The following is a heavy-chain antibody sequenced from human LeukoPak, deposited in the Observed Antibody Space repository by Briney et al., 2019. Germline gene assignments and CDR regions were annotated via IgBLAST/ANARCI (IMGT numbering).Heavy chain of an antibody. Sequence: GGSLRLSCAVSGFTFSSYEMNWVRQAPGKGLEWVSYISSSGSTIYYADSVKGRFTISRDNAKNSLYLQMNSLRAEDTAVYYCARYCSGGSCSAMDVWGQGTTVTVSS. J-gene: IGHJ6*02. D-gene: IGHD2-15*01. V-gene: IGHV3-48*03. CDR3: ARYCSGGSCSAMDV. CDR1: GFTFSSYE. CDR2: ISSSGSTI.